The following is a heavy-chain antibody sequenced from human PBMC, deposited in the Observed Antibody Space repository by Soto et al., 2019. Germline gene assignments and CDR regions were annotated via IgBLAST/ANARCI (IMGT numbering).Heavy chain of an antibody. CDR3: ASPGYSSSWEYFQH. CDR2: ISSSSSTI. Sequence: PGGSLRLSCAASGFTFSSYSMNWVRQAQGKGLEWVSYISSSSSTIYYADSVKGRFTISRDNAKNSLYLQMNSLRDEDTAVYYCASPGYSSSWEYFQHWGQGTLVTVSS. D-gene: IGHD6-13*01. V-gene: IGHV3-48*02. J-gene: IGHJ1*01. CDR1: GFTFSSYS.